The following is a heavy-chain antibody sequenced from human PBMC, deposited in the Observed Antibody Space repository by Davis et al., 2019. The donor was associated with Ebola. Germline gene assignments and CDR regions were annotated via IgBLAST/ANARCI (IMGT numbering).Heavy chain of an antibody. CDR2: ISWNSGVI. D-gene: IGHD3-3*01. CDR3: AKDTSFTIFGVVIPSLFDY. CDR1: GFTFDDYA. V-gene: IGHV3-9*01. Sequence: PGGSLRLSCAGSGFTFDDYAMHWVRQGPGKGLEWVSGISWNSGVIAYADSVKGRFTISRDNSKNTLYLQMNRLRAEDTAVYYCAKDTSFTIFGVVIPSLFDYWGQGTLVTVSS. J-gene: IGHJ4*02.